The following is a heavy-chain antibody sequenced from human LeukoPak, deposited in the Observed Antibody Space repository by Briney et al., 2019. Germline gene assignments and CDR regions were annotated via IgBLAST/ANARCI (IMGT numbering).Heavy chain of an antibody. D-gene: IGHD6-19*01. CDR2: ISYDGSNK. J-gene: IGHJ4*02. V-gene: IGHV3-30-3*01. CDR1: GFTFSSYA. Sequence: PGGSLRLSCAASGFTFSSYAMHWVRQAPGKGLEWVAVISYDGSNKYYADSVKGRFTISRDNSKNTLYLQMNSLRAEDTAVYYCARDLPYSSGWALDYWVQGTLVTVSS. CDR3: ARDLPYSSGWALDY.